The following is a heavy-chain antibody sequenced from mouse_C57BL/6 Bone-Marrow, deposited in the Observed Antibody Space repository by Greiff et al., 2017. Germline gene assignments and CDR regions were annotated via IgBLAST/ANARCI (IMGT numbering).Heavy chain of an antibody. D-gene: IGHD2-5*01. J-gene: IGHJ2*01. CDR2: IHPNSGST. CDR1: GYTFTSYW. Sequence: VKLQQPGAELVKPGASVKLSCKASGYTFTSYWMHWVKQRPGQGLEWIGMIHPNSGSTNYNEKFKSKATLTVDKSSSTAYMQLSSLTSADSAVYYWARWAYYSRYYFDYWGQGTTLTVSS. V-gene: IGHV1-64*01. CDR3: ARWAYYSRYYFDY.